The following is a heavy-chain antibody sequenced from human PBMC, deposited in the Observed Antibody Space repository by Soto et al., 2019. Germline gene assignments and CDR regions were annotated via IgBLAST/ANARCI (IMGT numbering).Heavy chain of an antibody. Sequence: SETLSLTCTVSGGSISSYYLSWIRQPAGKGLEWIGRIYTSGSTNYNPSLKSRVTMSVDTSKNQFSLKLSSVTAADKAVYYCARHPTIFGVIRKAFDIWGQGTMVTVSS. V-gene: IGHV4-4*07. D-gene: IGHD3-3*01. CDR1: GGSISSYY. J-gene: IGHJ3*02. CDR2: IYTSGST. CDR3: ARHPTIFGVIRKAFDI.